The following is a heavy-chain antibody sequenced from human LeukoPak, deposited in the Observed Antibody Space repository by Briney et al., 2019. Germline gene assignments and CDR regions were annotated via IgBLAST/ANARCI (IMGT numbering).Heavy chain of an antibody. D-gene: IGHD2-15*01. CDR1: GFTFSSYN. J-gene: IGHJ3*02. CDR2: ISSSSSYI. V-gene: IGHV3-21*01. Sequence: GGSLRLSCAASGFTFSSYNMNWVRQAPGKGLEWVSSISSSSSYIYYADSMKGRFTISRDNAKNSLYLQMNSLRVEDTAVYYCARDRTRYCSGGSCYSSLAFDIWGQGTMVTVSS. CDR3: ARDRTRYCSGGSCYSSLAFDI.